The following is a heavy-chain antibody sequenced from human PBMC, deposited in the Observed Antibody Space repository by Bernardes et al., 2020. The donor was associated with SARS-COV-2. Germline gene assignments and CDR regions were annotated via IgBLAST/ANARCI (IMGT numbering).Heavy chain of an antibody. D-gene: IGHD1-26*01. CDR3: ASRIMGATTRAFDI. J-gene: IGHJ3*02. CDR2: IYHSGST. V-gene: IGHV4-4*02. Sequence: SETLSLTCAVSSGSISSSNWWSWVRQPPGKGLEWIGEIYHSGSTNYNPSLKSRVTISVDKSKNQFSLKLSSVTAADTAVYYCASRIMGATTRAFDIWGQGTMVTVSS. CDR1: SGSISSSNW.